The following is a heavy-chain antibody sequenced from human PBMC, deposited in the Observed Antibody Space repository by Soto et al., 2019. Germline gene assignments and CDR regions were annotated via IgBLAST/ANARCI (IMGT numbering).Heavy chain of an antibody. J-gene: IGHJ6*03. D-gene: IGHD2-2*01. CDR3: ARGAMASLYFMDV. Sequence: EVQLVESGGGLVQPGGSLRLSCAASGFTFSSYDMHWVRQATGKGLEWVSTIGTTGDTYYPGSVKGRFTISRENAKNSLYLQMNRLRAGDTAVYFCARGAMASLYFMDVWGKGTTVTVSS. CDR2: IGTTGDT. CDR1: GFTFSSYD. V-gene: IGHV3-13*01.